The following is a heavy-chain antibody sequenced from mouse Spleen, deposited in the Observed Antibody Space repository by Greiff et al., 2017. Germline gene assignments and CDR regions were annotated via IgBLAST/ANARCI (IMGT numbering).Heavy chain of an antibody. V-gene: IGHV1-54*01. D-gene: IGHD2-13*01. CDR1: GYAFTNYL. CDR2: INPGSGGT. Sequence: VHLVESGAELVRPGTSVKVSCKASGYAFTNYLIEWVKQRPGQGLEWIGVINPGSGGTNYNEKFKGKATLTADKSSSTAYMQLSSLTSEDSAVYFCARGDGDPLYYAMDYWGQGTSVTVSS. CDR3: ARGDGDPLYYAMDY. J-gene: IGHJ4*01.